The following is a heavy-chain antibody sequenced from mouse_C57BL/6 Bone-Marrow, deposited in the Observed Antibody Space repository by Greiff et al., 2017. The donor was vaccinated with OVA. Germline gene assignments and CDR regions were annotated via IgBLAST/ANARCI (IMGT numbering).Heavy chain of an antibody. CDR1: GYTFTDYY. J-gene: IGHJ2*01. V-gene: IGHV1-19*01. D-gene: IGHD2-12*01. Sequence: EVKLQQSGPVLVKPGASVKMSCKASGYTFTDYYMNWVKQSHGKSLEWIGVINPYNGGTSYNQKFKGKATLTVDKSSSTAYMELNSLTSEDAAVYYCASTTGVPDYWGQGTTLTVSS. CDR2: INPYNGGT. CDR3: ASTTGVPDY.